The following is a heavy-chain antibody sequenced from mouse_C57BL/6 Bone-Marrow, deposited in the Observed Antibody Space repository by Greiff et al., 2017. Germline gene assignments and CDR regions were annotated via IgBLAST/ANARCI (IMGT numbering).Heavy chain of an antibody. J-gene: IGHJ3*01. CDR3: ASPRCDWFAY. CDR1: GFTFSSYG. V-gene: IGHV5-6*02. Sequence: DVKLVESGGDLVKPGGSLKLSCAASGFTFSSYGMSWVRQTPDKRLEWVATIISGGSYTYYPDSVKGRFTISRDNATNPLYLQMSSLKSEDTAMYFCASPRCDWFAYGGQGTLVTVSA. CDR2: IISGGSYT.